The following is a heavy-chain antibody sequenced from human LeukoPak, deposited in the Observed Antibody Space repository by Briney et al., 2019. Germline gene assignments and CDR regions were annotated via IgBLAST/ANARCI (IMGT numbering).Heavy chain of an antibody. J-gene: IGHJ4*02. CDR2: IIPILGIA. V-gene: IGHV1-69*04. CDR1: GGTFSSYA. D-gene: IGHD5-24*01. Sequence: ASVKVSCKASGGTFSSYAISWVRQAPGQGGEWMGRIIPILGIANYAQKFQGRVTITADKSTSTAYMELSSLRSEDTAVYYCARGMGRDGYTDYWGQGTLVTVSS. CDR3: ARGMGRDGYTDY.